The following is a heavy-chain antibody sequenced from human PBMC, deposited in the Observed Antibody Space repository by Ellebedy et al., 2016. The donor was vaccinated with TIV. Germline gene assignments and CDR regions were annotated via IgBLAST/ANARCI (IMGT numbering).Heavy chain of an antibody. V-gene: IGHV4-39*01. CDR2: VYYSGNT. CDR1: GGSISSGPYY. D-gene: IGHD6-19*01. Sequence: MPSETLSLTCAVSGGSISSGPYYWGWIRQPPGKGLEWIGSVYYSGNTYHNPSLKSRVTMSVDTSKNQFSLRLSSVTAADIGVYYCARHRAVGGTENWLDPWGQGTLVTVSS. CDR3: ARHRAVGGTENWLDP. J-gene: IGHJ5*02.